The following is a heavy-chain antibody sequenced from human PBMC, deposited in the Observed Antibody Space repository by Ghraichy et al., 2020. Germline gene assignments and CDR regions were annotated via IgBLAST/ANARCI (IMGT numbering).Heavy chain of an antibody. D-gene: IGHD2-2*02. CDR3: ARPPIVVVPAAIRGGLRRSYWYFDL. CDR1: GGSFSGYY. Sequence: SETLSLTCAVYGGSFSGYYWSWIRQPPGKGLEWIGEINHSGSTNYNPSLKSRVTISVDTSKNQFSLKLSSVTAADTAVYYCARPPIVVVPAAIRGGLRRSYWYFDLWGRGTLVTVSS. CDR2: INHSGST. V-gene: IGHV4-34*01. J-gene: IGHJ2*01.